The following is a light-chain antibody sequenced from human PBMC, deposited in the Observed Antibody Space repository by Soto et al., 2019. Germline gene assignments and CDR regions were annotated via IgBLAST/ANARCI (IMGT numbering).Light chain of an antibody. CDR2: DVS. Sequence: SVLTQPASVSGSPGQSITISCTGTSSDVGGYNYVSWYQQHPGKAPKVLIYDVSDRPSGVSNRFPGSKSGNTASLTISGLQAEDEADYYCSSYTSSSTFPCVFGTGTKVTVL. J-gene: IGLJ1*01. V-gene: IGLV2-14*01. CDR1: SSDVGGYNY. CDR3: SSYTSSSTFPCV.